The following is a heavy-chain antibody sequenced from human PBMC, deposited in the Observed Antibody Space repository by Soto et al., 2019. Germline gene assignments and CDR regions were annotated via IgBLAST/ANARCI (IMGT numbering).Heavy chain of an antibody. CDR3: AKDSTSIYSSALE. J-gene: IGHJ4*02. V-gene: IGHV3-23*01. Sequence: EVQLLESGGGLVQPGGSLRLSCAASGLTFSTYAMSWVRQAPGKGLEWVSSISATGGTIYYADSVKGRFTISRDNSKNALYPQMNSLRAEDTAVYYCAKDSTSIYSSALEWGQGTLVTVSS. CDR2: ISATGGTI. CDR1: GLTFSTYA. D-gene: IGHD6-19*01.